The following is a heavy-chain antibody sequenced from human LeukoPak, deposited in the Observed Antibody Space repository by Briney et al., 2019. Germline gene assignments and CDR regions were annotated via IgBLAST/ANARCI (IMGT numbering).Heavy chain of an antibody. Sequence: ASVSVSCKASGYTFTGYYMHWVRQAPGQGREWMGWINPNSGGTNYAQKFEGRVTINRERSISTAYMELSSLRSDDTAVYYCARDVASDSSLDYWGQGTLVTVSS. V-gene: IGHV1-2*02. J-gene: IGHJ4*02. D-gene: IGHD6-13*01. CDR1: GYTFTGYY. CDR3: ARDVASDSSLDY. CDR2: INPNSGGT.